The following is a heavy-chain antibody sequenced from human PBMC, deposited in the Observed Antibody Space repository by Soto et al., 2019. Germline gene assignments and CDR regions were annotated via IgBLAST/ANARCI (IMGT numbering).Heavy chain of an antibody. D-gene: IGHD5-18*01. Sequence: ASVKVSCKASGGTFSSYAISWVRQAPGQGLEWMGGIIPIFGTANYAQKFKGRVTITADESTSTAYMELSSLRSEDTAVYYCARLRRHVDTAMVISLVYGMDVWGQGTTVTVS. CDR3: ARLRRHVDTAMVISLVYGMDV. CDR2: IIPIFGTA. CDR1: GGTFSSYA. V-gene: IGHV1-69*13. J-gene: IGHJ6*02.